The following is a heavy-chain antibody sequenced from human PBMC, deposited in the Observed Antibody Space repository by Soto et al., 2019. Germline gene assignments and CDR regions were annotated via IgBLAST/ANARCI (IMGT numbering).Heavy chain of an antibody. CDR3: ARAVDYYDSSGYYTHEYFQH. Sequence: QVQLVQSGAEVKKPGASVKISCRASGYTFTSYGITWVRQAPGQGLEWMGWISPYNGNTNYAQKLQGRVTMTTDTSTSTAYMELRSLRSDDTAVYYYARAVDYYDSSGYYTHEYFQHWGQGTLVTVSS. CDR1: GYTFTSYG. D-gene: IGHD3-22*01. J-gene: IGHJ1*01. V-gene: IGHV1-18*01. CDR2: ISPYNGNT.